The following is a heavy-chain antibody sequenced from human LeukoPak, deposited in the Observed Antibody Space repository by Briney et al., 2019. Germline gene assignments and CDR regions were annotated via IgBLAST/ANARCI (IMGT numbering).Heavy chain of an antibody. D-gene: IGHD6-13*01. CDR2: ISGGSTYI. Sequence: GGSLRLSCAASGFTFSSYNMNWVRQAPGKGLEWVSSISGGSTYIYYADSLKGRFTISRDNAKNSLYLQMNSLRADDTAVYYCARDLRGDSSYGSSWYEVSDYWGQGTLVTVSS. CDR1: GFTFSSYN. V-gene: IGHV3-21*01. J-gene: IGHJ4*02. CDR3: ARDLRGDSSYGSSWYEVSDY.